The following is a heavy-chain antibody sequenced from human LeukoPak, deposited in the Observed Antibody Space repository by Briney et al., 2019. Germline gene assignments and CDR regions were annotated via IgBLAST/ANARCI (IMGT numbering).Heavy chain of an antibody. V-gene: IGHV3-74*01. CDR3: ATDTEMATIASFDY. Sequence: GGSLRLSCAASGFTFSSYSMNWVRQAPGKGLVWVSRINSDGSSTSYADSVKGRFTISRDNAKNTLYLQMNSLRAEDTAVYYCATDTEMATIASFDYWGQGTLVTVSS. D-gene: IGHD5-24*01. J-gene: IGHJ4*02. CDR1: GFTFSSYS. CDR2: INSDGSST.